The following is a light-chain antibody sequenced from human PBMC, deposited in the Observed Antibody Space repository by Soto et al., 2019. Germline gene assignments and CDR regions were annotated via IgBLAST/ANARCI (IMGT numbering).Light chain of an antibody. CDR1: QSVSSTY. J-gene: IGKJ5*01. CDR3: QQYGSSPVT. CDR2: GAS. V-gene: IGKV3-20*01. Sequence: EIVLTQSPGTLSLSPGERATLSCRASQSVSSTYLAWYQQKPGQPPRLLIYGASSRATGIPDRLSGSGSGTDFTLTITRLESEDCAVYYCQQYGSSPVTFGQGTRLDIK.